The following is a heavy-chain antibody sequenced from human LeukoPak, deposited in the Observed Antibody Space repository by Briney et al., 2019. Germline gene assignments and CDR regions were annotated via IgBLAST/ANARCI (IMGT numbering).Heavy chain of an antibody. V-gene: IGHV3-33*01. D-gene: IGHD1-26*01. Sequence: PGGSLRLSCVVSGLRIRNYGMHGVRQAPGKGLEWVAVIYYDGSNQYYADSVKGRFTVSRDNAKNTLYLQMDSLRAEDTAVYYCATDRNSGKYYDYWGQGTLVTVSS. CDR1: GLRIRNYG. CDR2: IYYDGSNQ. CDR3: ATDRNSGKYYDY. J-gene: IGHJ4*02.